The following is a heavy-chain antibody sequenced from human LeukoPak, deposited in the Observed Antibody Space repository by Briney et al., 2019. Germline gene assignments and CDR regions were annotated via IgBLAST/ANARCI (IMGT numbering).Heavy chain of an antibody. D-gene: IGHD3-22*01. CDR1: GFTFSSYG. J-gene: IGHJ6*02. V-gene: IGHV3-13*04. CDR3: ARGAYSSGYYWDYYYYYGMDV. Sequence: GGSLRLSCAASGFTFSSYGMHWVRQATGKGLEWVSAIGTAGDTYYPGSVKGRFTISRENAKNSLYLQMNSLRAGDTAVYYCARGAYSSGYYWDYYYYYGMDVWGQGTTVTVSS. CDR2: IGTAGDT.